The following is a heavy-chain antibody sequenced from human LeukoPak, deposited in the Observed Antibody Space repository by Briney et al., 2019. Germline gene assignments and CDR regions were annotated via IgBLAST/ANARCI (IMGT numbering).Heavy chain of an antibody. CDR2: INGNGGST. D-gene: IGHD5-18*01. CDR3: AKAGGADTDMGLGENSMDV. CDR1: GFTFSSYA. J-gene: IGHJ6*02. V-gene: IGHV3-23*01. Sequence: GGSLRLSCAASGFTFSSYAMSWVRQAPGKGLEWVSAINGNGGSTYYADSVKGRFTISRDNSKNTLYLQMNSLRAEDTALYYCAKAGGADTDMGLGENSMDVWGQGTTVTVSS.